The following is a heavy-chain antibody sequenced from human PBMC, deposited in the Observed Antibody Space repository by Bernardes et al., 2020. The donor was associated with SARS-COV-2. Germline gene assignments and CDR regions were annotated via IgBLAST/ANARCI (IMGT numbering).Heavy chain of an antibody. D-gene: IGHD2-2*02. CDR1: GYTFTSYG. CDR3: AREAWPDYQLLYYYYYGMDV. Sequence: ASVKVSCKASGYTFTSYGISWVRQAPGQGLEWMGWISAYNGNTNYAQKLQGRVTMTTDTSTSTAYMELRSLRSDDTAVYYCAREAWPDYQLLYYYYYGMDVWGQGTTVTVSS. V-gene: IGHV1-18*01. CDR2: ISAYNGNT. J-gene: IGHJ6*02.